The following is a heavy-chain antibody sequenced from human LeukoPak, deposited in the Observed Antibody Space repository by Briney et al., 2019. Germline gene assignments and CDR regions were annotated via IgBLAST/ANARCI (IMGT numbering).Heavy chain of an antibody. CDR1: GGSISGSY. D-gene: IGHD6-6*01. V-gene: IGHV4-59*01. CDR3: ARAYSSSSNWFDP. J-gene: IGHJ5*02. Sequence: PSETLSLTCTVSGGSISGSYWSWIRQPPGKGLEWIAYMYNSGSTNYNPSLKSRVTISIDTSKNQFSLKLSSVTAADTAVYYCARAYSSSSNWFDPWGQGTLVTVSS. CDR2: MYNSGST.